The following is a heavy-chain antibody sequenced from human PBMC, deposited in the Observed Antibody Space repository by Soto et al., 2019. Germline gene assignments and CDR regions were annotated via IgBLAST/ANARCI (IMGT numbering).Heavy chain of an antibody. V-gene: IGHV1-69*02. CDR3: ARPDAQLDDAFDI. Sequence: SVKVSCKASGGTFSSYTISWVRQAPGQGLEWMGRIIPILGIANYAQKFQGRVTITADKSTSTAYMELSSLRSEDTAVYYCARPDAQLDDAFDIWGQGTMVTVSS. CDR2: IIPILGIA. D-gene: IGHD5-18*01. J-gene: IGHJ3*02. CDR1: GGTFSSYT.